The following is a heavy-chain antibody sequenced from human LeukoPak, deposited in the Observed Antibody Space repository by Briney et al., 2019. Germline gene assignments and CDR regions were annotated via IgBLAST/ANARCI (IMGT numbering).Heavy chain of an antibody. V-gene: IGHV4-59*01. CDR3: ARSPTPDWFDP. CDR2: IYYSGST. Sequence: PSETLSLTCTVSGGSISSYYWSWIRQPPGKGLEWIGYIYYSGSTNYNPSLKSRVTISVDTSKNQFSLKLSSVTAADTAVHYCARSPTPDWFDPWGQGTLVTVSS. J-gene: IGHJ5*02. CDR1: GGSISSYY.